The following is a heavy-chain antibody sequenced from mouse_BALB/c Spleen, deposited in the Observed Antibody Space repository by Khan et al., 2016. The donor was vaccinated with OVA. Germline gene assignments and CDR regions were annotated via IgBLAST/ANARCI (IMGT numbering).Heavy chain of an antibody. CDR3: ARRELSGIFAY. D-gene: IGHD1-1*02. V-gene: IGHV1-7*01. CDR1: GYTFTTYW. J-gene: IGHJ3*01. CDR2: INPSTGYT. Sequence: QVRLQQSGAELAKPGASVKMSCKASGYTFTTYWMHWVKQRPGQGLEWIGYINPSTGYTEYNQKFKDKATLTADKSSSTAYMQLSSLTSEDSAVYYCARRELSGIFAYWGQGTLVTVSA.